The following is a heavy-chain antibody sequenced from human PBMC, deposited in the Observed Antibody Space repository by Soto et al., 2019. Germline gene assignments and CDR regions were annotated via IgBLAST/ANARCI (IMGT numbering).Heavy chain of an antibody. CDR2: ISSSSSYI. J-gene: IGHJ4*02. Sequence: LRLSCAASGFTFSSYSMNWVRQAPGKGLEWVSSISSSSSYIYYADSVKGRFTISRDNAKNSLYLQMNSLRAEDTAVYYCARAFGVATLGLDYWGQGTLVTVSS. D-gene: IGHD5-12*01. CDR3: ARAFGVATLGLDY. V-gene: IGHV3-21*01. CDR1: GFTFSSYS.